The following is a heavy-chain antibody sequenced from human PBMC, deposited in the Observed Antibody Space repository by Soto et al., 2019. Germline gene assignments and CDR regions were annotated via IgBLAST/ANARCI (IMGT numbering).Heavy chain of an antibody. CDR2: INAGNGNT. CDR1: GYAFTSYA. CDR3: ARTHTIPYYFDY. D-gene: IGHD2-21*01. V-gene: IGHV1-3*01. J-gene: IGHJ4*02. Sequence: ASVKVSCKASGYAFTSYAMHWVRQAPGQRLEWMGWINAGNGNTKYSQKFQGRVTITRDTSASTAYMELSSLRSEDTAVYYCARTHTIPYYFDYWGQGTLVTVSS.